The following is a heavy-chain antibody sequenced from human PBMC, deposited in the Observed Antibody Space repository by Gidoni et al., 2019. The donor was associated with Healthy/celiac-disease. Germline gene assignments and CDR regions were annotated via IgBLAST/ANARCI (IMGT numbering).Heavy chain of an antibody. J-gene: IGHJ3*02. V-gene: IGHV4-39*01. D-gene: IGHD2-8*01. CDR2: IYYSGST. CDR3: ARLHCTNGVCYTSSSWFRGAFDI. Sequence: IGSIYYSGSTYYNPSLKSRVTISVDTSKNQFSLKLSSVTAADTAVYYCARLHCTNGVCYTSSSWFRGAFDIWGQGTMVTVSS.